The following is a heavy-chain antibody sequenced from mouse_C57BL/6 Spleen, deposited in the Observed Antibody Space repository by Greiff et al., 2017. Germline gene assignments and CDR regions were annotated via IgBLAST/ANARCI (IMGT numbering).Heavy chain of an antibody. Sequence: EVQLVESGGGLVKPGGSLKLSCAASGFTFSDYGMHWVRQAPEKGLEWVAYISSGRSTIYYADTVKGRFTISRDNAKNTLFLQMTSLRSEDTAMYYCARNYGSRYYYAMDYWGQGTSVTVSS. CDR2: ISSGRSTI. D-gene: IGHD1-1*01. V-gene: IGHV5-17*01. CDR1: GFTFSDYG. J-gene: IGHJ4*01. CDR3: ARNYGSRYYYAMDY.